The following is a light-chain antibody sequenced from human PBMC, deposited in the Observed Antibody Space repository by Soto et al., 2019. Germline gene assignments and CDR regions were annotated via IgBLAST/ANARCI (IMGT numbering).Light chain of an antibody. CDR2: AES. Sequence: AIRMTQSPSSLSAYTGDRVTITCRASQGISSYLAWYQQKPGKAHKLLIYAESTLQSGVTSRFSGSGSGTAFTLTISCLQSGDFATYYCQQYYSYPWTFGQGTKVEIK. V-gene: IGKV1-8*01. J-gene: IGKJ1*01. CDR1: QGISSY. CDR3: QQYYSYPWT.